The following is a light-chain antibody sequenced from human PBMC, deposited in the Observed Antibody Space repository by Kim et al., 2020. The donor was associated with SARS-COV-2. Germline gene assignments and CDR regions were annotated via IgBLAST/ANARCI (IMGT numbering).Light chain of an antibody. CDR2: DAS. CDR3: QQRSNWLPIT. J-gene: IGKJ5*01. V-gene: IGKV3-11*01. CDR1: QSVSSY. Sequence: LSPGERATLSCRASQSVSSYLAWYQQKPGQAPRLLIYDASNRATGIPARFSGSGSGTDFTLTISSLEPEDFAVYYCQQRSNWLPITFGQGTRLEIK.